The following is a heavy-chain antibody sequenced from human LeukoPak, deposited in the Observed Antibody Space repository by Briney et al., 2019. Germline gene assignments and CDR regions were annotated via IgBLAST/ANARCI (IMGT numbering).Heavy chain of an antibody. CDR2: IIPIFGTA. D-gene: IGHD3-10*01. CDR3: ARDQYYYGSGSYYGYYYYGMDV. Sequence: ASVKVSCKASGYTFTSYGISWVRQAPGQGLEWMGGIIPIFGTANYAQKFQGRVTITADKSTSTAYMELSSLRSEDTAVYYCARDQYYYGSGSYYGYYYYGMDVWGKGTTVTVSS. CDR1: GYTFTSYG. V-gene: IGHV1-69*06. J-gene: IGHJ6*04.